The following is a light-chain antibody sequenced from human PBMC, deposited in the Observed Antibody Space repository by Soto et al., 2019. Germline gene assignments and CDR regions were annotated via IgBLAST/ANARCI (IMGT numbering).Light chain of an antibody. J-gene: IGLJ2*01. Sequence: QSALTQPASVSGSPGQSITISCTGTSSDVGGYNYVSWYQQHPDKPPKLMIYEVSNRPSGVSNRFSGSKSGNTASLTISGRQAEDEADYYCSSYTSSGTLVFGGGTKLTVL. V-gene: IGLV2-14*01. CDR2: EVS. CDR1: SSDVGGYNY. CDR3: SSYTSSGTLV.